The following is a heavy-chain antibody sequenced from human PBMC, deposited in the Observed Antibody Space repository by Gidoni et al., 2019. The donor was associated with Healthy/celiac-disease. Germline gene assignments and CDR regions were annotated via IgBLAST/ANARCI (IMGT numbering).Heavy chain of an antibody. CDR2: NRSKAYGGTT. CDR3: TRGADIVTGYPFFDY. J-gene: IGHJ4*02. Sequence: EVQLVESGGGLVQPGRSLRLSCTASGFTFGDYAMSWVRQVPGKGVEWVGFNRSKAYGGTTEDAASVKGRFTISREEYKSIAYLQMNRLKTEDTAVYYCTRGADIVTGYPFFDYWGQGTLVTVSS. D-gene: IGHD3-9*01. V-gene: IGHV3-49*04. CDR1: GFTFGDYA.